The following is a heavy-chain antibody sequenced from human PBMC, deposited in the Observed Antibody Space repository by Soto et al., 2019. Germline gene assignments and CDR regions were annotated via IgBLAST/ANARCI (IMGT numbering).Heavy chain of an antibody. D-gene: IGHD3-3*01. CDR3: AREFWSGPFDY. J-gene: IGHJ4*02. V-gene: IGHV3-33*01. CDR2: IWYDGSNK. CDR1: GFTFSSYG. Sequence: GASLRLSCAASGFTFSSYGMHWVRQAPGKGLEWVAVIWYDGSNKYNADSVKGRFTISRDNSKNTLYLQMNSLRAEDTAVYYCAREFWSGPFDYWGQGTLVTAPQ.